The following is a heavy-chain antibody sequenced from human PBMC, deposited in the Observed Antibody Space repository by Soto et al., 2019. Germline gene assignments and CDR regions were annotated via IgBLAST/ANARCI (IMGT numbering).Heavy chain of an antibody. V-gene: IGHV3-23*01. J-gene: IGHJ5*02. CDR2: ISGSGGST. Sequence: GGSLRLSCAASGFTFSSYAMIWVRQAPGKGLEWVSAISGSGGSTYYADSVKGRFTISRDNSKNTLYLQMNSLRAEDTAVYYCAKEGLSGYSSSWYLKGRWFDPWGQGTLVTVSS. CDR3: AKEGLSGYSSSWYLKGRWFDP. D-gene: IGHD6-13*01. CDR1: GFTFSSYA.